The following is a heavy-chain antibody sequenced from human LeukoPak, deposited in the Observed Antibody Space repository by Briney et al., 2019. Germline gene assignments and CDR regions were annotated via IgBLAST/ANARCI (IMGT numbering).Heavy chain of an antibody. V-gene: IGHV3-48*03. J-gene: IGHJ4*02. Sequence: GGSLRLSCAASGFTFSSYEMNWVRQAPGKGLEWVSYISSSGSTIYYADSVKGRFTISRDNAKNSLYLQMNSLRAEDTAVYYCARGQSLIRGVMFDYWGQGTLVTVSS. CDR2: ISSSGSTI. CDR1: GFTFSSYE. D-gene: IGHD3-10*01. CDR3: ARGQSLIRGVMFDY.